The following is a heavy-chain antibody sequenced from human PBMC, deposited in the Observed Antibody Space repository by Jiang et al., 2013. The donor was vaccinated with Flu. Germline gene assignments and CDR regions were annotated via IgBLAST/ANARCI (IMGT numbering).Heavy chain of an antibody. V-gene: IGHV3-30*01. D-gene: IGHD3-10*01. Sequence: DGSNKYYADSVKGRFTISRDNSKNTLYLQMNSLRAEDTAVYYCARPDYYGSGSYLQPFDYWGQGTLVTVSS. CDR2: DGSNK. CDR3: ARPDYYGSGSYLQPFDY. J-gene: IGHJ4*02.